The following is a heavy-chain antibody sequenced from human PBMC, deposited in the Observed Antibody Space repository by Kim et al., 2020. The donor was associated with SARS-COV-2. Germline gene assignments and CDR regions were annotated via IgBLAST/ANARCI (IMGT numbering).Heavy chain of an antibody. V-gene: IGHV4-59*01. J-gene: IGHJ6*02. CDR1: GGSISSNY. D-gene: IGHD6-19*01. Sequence: SETLSLTCTVSGGSISSNYWSWIRQPPGKGLEWIGYIYYSGSTNYNPSLKSRVTKSVDTSKNQFSLKLSSVTAADTAVYYCARDEKLSRYSSGWYHYYYGMDVWGQGTTVTVSS. CDR2: IYYSGST. CDR3: ARDEKLSRYSSGWYHYYYGMDV.